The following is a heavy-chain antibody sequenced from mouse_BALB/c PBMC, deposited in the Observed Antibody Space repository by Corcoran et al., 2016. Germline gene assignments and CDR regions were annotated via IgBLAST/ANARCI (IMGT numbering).Heavy chain of an antibody. CDR1: GYTFTSYV. V-gene: IGHV1S136*01. CDR2: INPYNDGT. CDR3: ARSTCYGSSRYYAMDY. D-gene: IGHD1-1*01. Sequence: EVQLQQSGPELVKPGASVKMSCKASGYTFTSYVMHWVKQKPGQGLEWIGYINPYNDGTKYNEKFKGKATLTSDKSSSTAYMELSSLTSEDSAVYYCARSTCYGSSRYYAMDYWGQGTSVTVSS. J-gene: IGHJ4*01.